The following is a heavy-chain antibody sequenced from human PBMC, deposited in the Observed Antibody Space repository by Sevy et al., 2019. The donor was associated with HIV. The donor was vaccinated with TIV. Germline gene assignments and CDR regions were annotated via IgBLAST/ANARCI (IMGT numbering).Heavy chain of an antibody. J-gene: IGHJ6*02. V-gene: IGHV3-53*01. Sequence: GGSLRLSCAASGFTVSSNYMSWVRQAPGKGLEWVSVIYSCGSTYYADSVKGRFTISRDNSKNTLYLQMNSLRADDTAVYYCAKGYCSGGSCPRDYYYYGMDVWGQGTTVTVSS. CDR1: GFTVSSNY. CDR2: IYSCGST. CDR3: AKGYCSGGSCPRDYYYYGMDV. D-gene: IGHD2-15*01.